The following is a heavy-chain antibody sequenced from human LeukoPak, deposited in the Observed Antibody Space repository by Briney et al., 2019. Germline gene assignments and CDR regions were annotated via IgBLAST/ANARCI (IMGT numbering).Heavy chain of an antibody. CDR3: AKDGHFDSVGFTLQY. V-gene: IGHV3-23*01. CDR1: GFTFSNYA. J-gene: IGHJ1*01. CDR2: ISSSGGST. Sequence: GGSLRLSCAASGFTFSNYAITWVRQTPGKGLEWVSTISSSGGSTDYADSVKGRFAISRDNSKNTLYLQMNSLRVEDTAVYYSAKDGHFDSVGFTLQYWGPGTLVTVSS. D-gene: IGHD3-3*02.